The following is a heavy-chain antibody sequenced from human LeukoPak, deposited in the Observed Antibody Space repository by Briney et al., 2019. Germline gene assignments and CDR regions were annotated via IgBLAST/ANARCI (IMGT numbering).Heavy chain of an antibody. V-gene: IGHV4-59*01. CDR1: GGSISSYY. CDR2: IYYSGST. CDR3: AREDSSGFSGALDY. Sequence: PSETLSLTCTVSGGSISSYYWSWIRQPPGKGLEWIGYIYYSGSTNYNPSLKSRVTISVDTSKNQFSLKLSSVTAADTAVYYCAREDSSGFSGALDYWGQGTLVTVSS. D-gene: IGHD3-22*01. J-gene: IGHJ4*02.